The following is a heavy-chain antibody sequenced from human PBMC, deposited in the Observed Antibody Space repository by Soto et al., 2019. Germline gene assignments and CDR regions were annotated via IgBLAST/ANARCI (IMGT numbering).Heavy chain of an antibody. CDR2: IYYSGSI. CDR3: AREDDGGDRDYYGLDV. CDR1: GGSISSSSYY. D-gene: IGHD2-21*02. J-gene: IGHJ6*02. Sequence: TSETLSLTCTVSGGSISSSSYYWGWIRQPPGKGLEWIGCIYYSGSIYYNPSLKSRVTISVDTSKNQFSLQLSSVTAADTAVYFCAREDDGGDRDYYGLDVWGQGTTVTVSS. V-gene: IGHV4-39*02.